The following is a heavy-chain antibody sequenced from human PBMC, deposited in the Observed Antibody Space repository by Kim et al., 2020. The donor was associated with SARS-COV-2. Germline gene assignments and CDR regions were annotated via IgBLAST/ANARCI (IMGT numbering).Heavy chain of an antibody. CDR1: GGTFSSYA. CDR2: IIPIFGTA. D-gene: IGHD3-22*01. CDR3: ARVPQYYYDSSGPLKRTRDNWFDP. Sequence: SVKVSCNASGGTFSSYAISWVRQAPGQGLEWMGRIIPIFGTANYAQKFQGRVTITADESTSTAYMELSSLRSDDTAVYYCARVPQYYYDSSGPLKRTRDNWFDPWGQGTLVTVSS. V-gene: IGHV1-69*13. J-gene: IGHJ5*02.